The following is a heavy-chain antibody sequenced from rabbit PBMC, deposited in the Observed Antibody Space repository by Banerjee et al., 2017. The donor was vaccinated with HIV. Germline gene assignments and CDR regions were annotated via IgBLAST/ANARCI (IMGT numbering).Heavy chain of an antibody. J-gene: IGHJ4*01. V-gene: IGHV1S40*01. CDR3: ARDGVGYTFDLEL. CDR2: IYTGSGFT. D-gene: IGHD3-1*01. Sequence: QSLEESGGGLVQPGGSLKLSCKASGFIFSDNYAMCWVRQAPGKGLEWIGCIYTGSGFTYYASWVNGRFTISKTSSSTVDLKMTSLTAADTATYFCARDGVGYTFDLELWGPGTLVTVS. CDR1: GFIFSDNYA.